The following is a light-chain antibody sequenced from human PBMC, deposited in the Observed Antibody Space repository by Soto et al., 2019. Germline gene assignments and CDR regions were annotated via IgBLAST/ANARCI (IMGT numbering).Light chain of an antibody. CDR2: GNT. V-gene: IGLV1-40*01. J-gene: IGLJ2*01. CDR1: SSNIGAGYD. CDR3: QSYDSSLSGWV. Sequence: QSVLTQPPSVSGAPGQRVTISCTGSSSNIGAGYDVHWYQQLPGTAPKLLIYGNTNRTSGVPDRFSGSKSGTSASLAITGLQAEDEADYYCQSYDSSLSGWVFGGGTKVTVL.